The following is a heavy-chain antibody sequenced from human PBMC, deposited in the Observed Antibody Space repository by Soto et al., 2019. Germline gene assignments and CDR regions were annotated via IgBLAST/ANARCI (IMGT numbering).Heavy chain of an antibody. D-gene: IGHD4-4*01. Sequence: ASVKVSCKASGYTFTGYYMHWVRQAPGQGLEWMGWINPNSGGTNYAQKFQGRVTMTRDTSISTAYMELSRLRSDDTAVYYCARFGGTTVIITPDYWGQGTLVTVSS. CDR3: ARFGGTTVIITPDY. J-gene: IGHJ4*02. CDR2: INPNSGGT. V-gene: IGHV1-2*02. CDR1: GYTFTGYY.